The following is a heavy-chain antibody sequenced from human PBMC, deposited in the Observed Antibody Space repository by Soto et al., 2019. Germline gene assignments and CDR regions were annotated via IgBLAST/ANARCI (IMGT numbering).Heavy chain of an antibody. CDR1: GFTFSDFV. Sequence: EVQLVESGGGLVNPGGSLRLSCAASGFTFSDFVMNWVRQAPGKGLEWVSSISSASTDIDYADSIKGRVTISRDHANDSGYLQINSLKDEDTAVYDCARETESYSWNDGLMDVGGQGTAVSVS. J-gene: IGHJ6*02. D-gene: IGHD1-26*01. CDR2: ISSASTDI. V-gene: IGHV3-21*02. CDR3: ARETESYSWNDGLMDV.